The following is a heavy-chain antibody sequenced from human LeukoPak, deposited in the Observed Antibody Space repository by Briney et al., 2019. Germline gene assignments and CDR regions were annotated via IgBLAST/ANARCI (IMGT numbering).Heavy chain of an antibody. CDR2: IYYSGST. CDR3: ARDRVSGAFDI. D-gene: IGHD6-6*01. Sequence: SETLSVTCTVSGGSISSSSCSWGWIRQPPGKGLEWIGSIYYSGSTYYNPSLKSRVTISVDTSKNQFSLKLSSVTAADTAVYYCARDRVSGAFDIWGQGTMVTVSS. J-gene: IGHJ3*02. V-gene: IGHV4-39*07. CDR1: GGSISSSSCS.